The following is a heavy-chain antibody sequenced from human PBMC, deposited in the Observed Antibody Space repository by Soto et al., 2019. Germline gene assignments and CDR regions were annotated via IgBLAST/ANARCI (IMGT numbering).Heavy chain of an antibody. CDR2: ISGSGSII. CDR3: ARERITGWFDS. J-gene: IGHJ5*01. Sequence: PGGSLRLSCVASEFTFSDYYMSWIRQAPGKGLECVSYISGSGSIIYYADSVKGRFTISRDNAKNSLYLQMNSLRAEDTALYYCARERITGWFDSWGQGTLVTVSS. CDR1: EFTFSDYY. D-gene: IGHD1-20*01. V-gene: IGHV3-11*01.